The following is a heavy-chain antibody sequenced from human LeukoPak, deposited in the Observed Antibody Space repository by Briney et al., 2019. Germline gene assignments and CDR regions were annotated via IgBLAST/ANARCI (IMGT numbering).Heavy chain of an antibody. CDR1: GFTFSNFW. CDR2: INTDGSGT. CDR3: ARGGYDPKTFDY. D-gene: IGHD5-12*01. J-gene: IGHJ4*02. V-gene: IGHV3-74*01. Sequence: PGGSLRLSCAASGFTFSNFWMHWVRQAPGKGLVWVSRINTDGSGTTYADSVKGRFTISRDNAKDTLYLQMNSLRAGDTAVYYCARGGYDPKTFDYWGQGTLVTVSS.